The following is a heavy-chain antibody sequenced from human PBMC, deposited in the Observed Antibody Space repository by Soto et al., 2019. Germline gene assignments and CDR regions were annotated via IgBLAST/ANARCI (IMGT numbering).Heavy chain of an antibody. V-gene: IGHV4-31*03. CDR3: ARVEPYTYYYDSSGYSFDY. J-gene: IGHJ4*02. D-gene: IGHD3-22*01. Sequence: SETLSLTCTVSGGSIRSGGYYWSWIRQHPGKGLEWIGYIYYSGSTYYNPSLKSRVTISVDTSKNQFSLKLSSVTAADTAVYYCARVEPYTYYYDSSGYSFDYWGQGTLVTVSS. CDR1: GGSIRSGGYY. CDR2: IYYSGST.